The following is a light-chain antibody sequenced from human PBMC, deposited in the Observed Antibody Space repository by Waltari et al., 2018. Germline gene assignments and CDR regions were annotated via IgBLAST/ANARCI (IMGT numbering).Light chain of an antibody. V-gene: IGKV3-20*01. J-gene: IGKJ1*01. CDR3: QHYVTLPAT. Sequence: EIVLTQSPGTLALSPGDRATLSCRASQSVSRSLAWYQHKPGQAPRLLIYGASSRATGVPDRFSGSGSGTDFSLTISRLEPEDFAVYYCQHYVTLPATFGQGTKVEIK. CDR2: GAS. CDR1: QSVSRS.